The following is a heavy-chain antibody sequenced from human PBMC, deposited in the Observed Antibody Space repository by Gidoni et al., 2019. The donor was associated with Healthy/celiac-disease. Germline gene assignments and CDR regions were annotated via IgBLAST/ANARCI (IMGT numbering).Heavy chain of an antibody. D-gene: IGHD3-22*01. CDR2: IRGSGGST. Sequence: VQLLESGGGMVQPGGSLRLSCAASGFTFSSYAMSWVRQAPGKGLEWVSAIRGSGGSTYYADSVKGRFTISRDNSKNTLYLQMNSLRAEDTAVYYCGGYLDAFDIWGQGTMVTVSS. CDR3: GGYLDAFDI. V-gene: IGHV3-23*01. CDR1: GFTFSSYA. J-gene: IGHJ3*02.